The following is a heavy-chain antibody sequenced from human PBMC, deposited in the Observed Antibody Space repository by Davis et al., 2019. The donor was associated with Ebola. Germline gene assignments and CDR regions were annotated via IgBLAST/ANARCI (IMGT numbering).Heavy chain of an antibody. CDR2: IIPIFGTA. Sequence: SVKVSCKASGCTFSSYAISWVRQAPGQGLEWMGGIIPIFGTANYAQKFQGRVTITADESTSTAYMELSSLRSEDTAVYYCARATRCGGDCYPDYWGQGTLVTVSS. J-gene: IGHJ4*02. CDR1: GCTFSSYA. D-gene: IGHD2-21*02. CDR3: ARATRCGGDCYPDY. V-gene: IGHV1-69*13.